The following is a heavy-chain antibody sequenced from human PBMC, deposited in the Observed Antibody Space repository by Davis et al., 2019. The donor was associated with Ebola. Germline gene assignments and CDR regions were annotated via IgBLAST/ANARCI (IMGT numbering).Heavy chain of an antibody. Sequence: ASVKVSCKASGYTFTSYGISWVRQAPGQGLEWMGWISAYNGNTKYSQKFQGRVTITRDTSASTAYMELSSLRSEDTAVYYCARGAGGMDVWGQGTTVTVSS. CDR1: GYTFTSYG. D-gene: IGHD1-14*01. CDR3: ARGAGGMDV. J-gene: IGHJ6*02. V-gene: IGHV1-18*01. CDR2: ISAYNGNT.